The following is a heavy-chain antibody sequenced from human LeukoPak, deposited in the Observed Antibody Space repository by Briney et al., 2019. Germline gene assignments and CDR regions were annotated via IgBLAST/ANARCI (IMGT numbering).Heavy chain of an antibody. CDR3: ASIGRDGYNEAGY. CDR2: IYYSGST. CDR1: GGSISSYY. D-gene: IGHD5-24*01. Sequence: SETLSLTCTVSGGSISSYYWSWIRQPPGKGLEWIGYIYYSGSTNYNPSLKSRVTISVDTSKNQFSLKLSSVTAADTAVYYCASIGRDGYNEAGYRGQGTLVTVSS. J-gene: IGHJ4*02. V-gene: IGHV4-59*01.